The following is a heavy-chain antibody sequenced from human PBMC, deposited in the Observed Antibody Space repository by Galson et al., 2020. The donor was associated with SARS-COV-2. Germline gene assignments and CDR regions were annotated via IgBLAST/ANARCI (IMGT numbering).Heavy chain of an antibody. Sequence: SQTLSLTCAVYGGAFSDYSWSWIRQSPGKRLEWSGVISHSGSAKYNPSLESRVTISVDTSQKQFSLNLTSVTAADTAVYYCARFNRIWGPYYETYGSVDYWGQGSLITVSS. D-gene: IGHD3-16*01. CDR2: ISHSGSA. V-gene: IGHV4-34*01. CDR1: GGAFSDYS. J-gene: IGHJ4*02. CDR3: ARFNRIWGPYYETYGSVDY.